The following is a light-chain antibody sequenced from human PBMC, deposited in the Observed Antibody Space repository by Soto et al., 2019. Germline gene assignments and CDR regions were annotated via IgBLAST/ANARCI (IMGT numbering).Light chain of an antibody. CDR1: QSIGSDS. Sequence: EIVLTQSPGTLSLSPGQRATLSCRASQSIGSDSLAWYQQKPGQAPRLLIYDTSTRATGIPDRFGRSGSGRDFTVAITRLEPEDFAVYSCEQSGSSLWTFGQGAKVEIK. CDR3: EQSGSSLWT. V-gene: IGKV3-20*01. J-gene: IGKJ1*01. CDR2: DTS.